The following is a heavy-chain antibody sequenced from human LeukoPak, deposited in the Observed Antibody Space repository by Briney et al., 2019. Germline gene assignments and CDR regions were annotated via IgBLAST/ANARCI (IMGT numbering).Heavy chain of an antibody. Sequence: GGSLRLSCAASGFTLSSYAMSWVRQAPGKGLEWVSATSSSDAGTYYAESVRGRFTISRDNSKNTLYLQMNSLRAEDTAVYYCAKDPIAVAGMGIFDYWGQGTLVTVSS. CDR2: TSSSDAGT. J-gene: IGHJ4*02. D-gene: IGHD6-19*01. CDR1: GFTLSSYA. CDR3: AKDPIAVAGMGIFDY. V-gene: IGHV3-23*01.